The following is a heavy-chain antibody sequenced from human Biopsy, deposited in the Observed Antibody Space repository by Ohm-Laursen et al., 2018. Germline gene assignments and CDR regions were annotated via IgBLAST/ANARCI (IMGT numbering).Heavy chain of an antibody. CDR1: SGSISSGGSY. D-gene: IGHD3-22*01. CDR3: ARGDYFDSNGYFWFDP. J-gene: IGHJ5*02. CDR2: IFNSANT. Sequence: SHTLSLTCTVSSGSISSGGSYWSWIRQRPGRGLEWIGYIFNSANTYYNPSLKNLITISGDTSKNQFSLKLNSVTAADTVVYYCARGDYFDSNGYFWFDPWGQGTLVTVSS. V-gene: IGHV4-31*01.